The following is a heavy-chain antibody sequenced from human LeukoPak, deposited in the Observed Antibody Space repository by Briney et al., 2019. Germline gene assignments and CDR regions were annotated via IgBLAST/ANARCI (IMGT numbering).Heavy chain of an antibody. CDR2: IYSGGST. V-gene: IGHV3-66*02. Sequence: HPGGSLRLSCAASGITVSSNYMSWVRQAPGKGLEWVSVIYSGGSTYYADSVRGRFTLSRDSSKNTLYLQMGSLRAEDMAVYYCARDRRYYYYYYMDVWGKGTTVTVSS. CDR3: ARDRRYYYYYYMDV. CDR1: GITVSSNY. J-gene: IGHJ6*03.